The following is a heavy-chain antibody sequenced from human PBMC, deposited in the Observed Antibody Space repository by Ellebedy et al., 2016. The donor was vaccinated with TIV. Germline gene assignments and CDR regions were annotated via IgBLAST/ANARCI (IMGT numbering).Heavy chain of an antibody. CDR1: DYSLNTYG. J-gene: IGHJ3*02. V-gene: IGHV1-18*01. D-gene: IGHD2-21*01. CDR3: ASIRAGEIFLLQCSFDI. Sequence: ASVKVSCKASDYSLNTYGISWVRQARGQGLEWMGWIGANDDNTHYAQKFQGRVTMTRDTSSSIASMELRSLTSDDTAVYYCASIRAGEIFLLQCSFDIWGQGTAVTVSS. CDR2: IGANDDNT.